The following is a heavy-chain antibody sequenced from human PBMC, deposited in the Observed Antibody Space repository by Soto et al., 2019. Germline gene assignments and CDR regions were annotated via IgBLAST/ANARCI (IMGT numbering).Heavy chain of an antibody. CDR3: TTDRTGFGDYGMDV. V-gene: IGHV3-15*01. CDR2: IKSKTDGGTT. CDR1: GFTFSNAW. Sequence: GGSLRLSCAASGFTFSNAWMSWVRQAPGKGLEWVGRIKSKTDGGTTDYAAPVKGRFTISRDDSKNTLYLQMNSLKTEDTAVYYWTTDRTGFGDYGMDVWGQGTTVSVSS. J-gene: IGHJ6*02. D-gene: IGHD1-1*01.